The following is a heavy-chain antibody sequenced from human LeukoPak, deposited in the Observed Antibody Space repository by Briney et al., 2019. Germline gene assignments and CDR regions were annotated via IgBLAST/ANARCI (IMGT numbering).Heavy chain of an antibody. V-gene: IGHV4-31*03. CDR1: GGSISSGGYY. Sequence: SQTLSLTCTVSGGSISSGGYYWSWIRQHPGKGLEWIGYIYYSGSTYYNPSLKSRVTISVDTSRNQFSLKLSSVTAADTAVYYCASLAVAGLSEGYWGQGTLVIVSS. D-gene: IGHD6-19*01. CDR2: IYYSGST. CDR3: ASLAVAGLSEGY. J-gene: IGHJ4*02.